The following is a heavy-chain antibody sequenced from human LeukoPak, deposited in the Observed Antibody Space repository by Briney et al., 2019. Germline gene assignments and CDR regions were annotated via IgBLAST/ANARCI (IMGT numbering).Heavy chain of an antibody. V-gene: IGHV3-21*01. J-gene: IGHJ4*02. CDR3: ARDLEGPRKLDY. Sequence: GGSLRLSCAASGFTFSSYSMNWVRQAPGKGLEWVSSISSSSSYIYYADSVKGRFTISRDNAKNSLYLQMNSLRAEDTAVYYCARDLEGPRKLDYWGQGTLVTVSS. CDR1: GFTFSSYS. CDR2: ISSSSSYI. D-gene: IGHD1-1*01.